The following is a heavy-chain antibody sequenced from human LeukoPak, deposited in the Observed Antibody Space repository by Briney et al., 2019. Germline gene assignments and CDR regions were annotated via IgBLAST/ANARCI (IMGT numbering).Heavy chain of an antibody. CDR3: ARSIGFGQLLGSNHFDY. D-gene: IGHD3-10*01. J-gene: IGHJ4*02. CDR2: INSDGSST. V-gene: IGHV3-74*01. Sequence: PGGSLRLSCAASGFTFSSYWMHWVRQAPGKGLVWVSRINSDGSSTSYADSVKGRFTISRDNAKNSLYLQMNSLRAEDTAVYYCARSIGFGQLLGSNHFDYWGQGTLVTVSS. CDR1: GFTFSSYW.